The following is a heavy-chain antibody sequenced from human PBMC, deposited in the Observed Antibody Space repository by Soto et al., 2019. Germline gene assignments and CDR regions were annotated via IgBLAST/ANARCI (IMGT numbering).Heavy chain of an antibody. V-gene: IGHV4-61*01. CDR1: GGSVSSGSYY. J-gene: IGHJ4*02. Sequence: PSETLSLTCTVSGGSVSSGSYYWSWIRQPPGKGLEWIGYIYYSGSTNYNPSLKSRVTISVDTSKNQFSLKLSSVTAADTAVYYCARVSDPLVVPAARGFWSGDYYFDYWGQGTLVTVSS. D-gene: IGHD2-2*01. CDR3: ARVSDPLVVPAARGFWSGDYYFDY. CDR2: IYYSGST.